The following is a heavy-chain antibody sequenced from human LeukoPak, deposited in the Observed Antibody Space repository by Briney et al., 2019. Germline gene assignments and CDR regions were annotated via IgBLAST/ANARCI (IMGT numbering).Heavy chain of an antibody. CDR2: ISHSGST. CDR3: AREKGSLVAVAGTGLFDY. Sequence: PSETLSLTCTVSGGSVSSGSYYWSWIRQPPGKGLEWLGEISHSGSTNYNPSLKSRVTISVDTSKNQFSLKLSSVTAADTAVYYCAREKGSLVAVAGTGLFDYWGQGTLVTVSS. CDR1: GGSVSSGSYY. J-gene: IGHJ4*02. D-gene: IGHD6-19*01. V-gene: IGHV4-61*01.